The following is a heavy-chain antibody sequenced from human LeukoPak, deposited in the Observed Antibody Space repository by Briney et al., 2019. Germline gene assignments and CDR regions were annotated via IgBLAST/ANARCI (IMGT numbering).Heavy chain of an antibody. V-gene: IGHV4-4*07. CDR2: IYTSGST. D-gene: IGHD3-3*01. J-gene: IGHJ4*02. CDR1: GGSISSYY. CDR3: ARAPYYDFWSGYYTLDY. Sequence: PSETLSFTCTVSGGSISSYYWSWIRQPAGNGLEWIGRIYTSGSTNYNPSLKSRVTMSVDTSKNQFSLKLSSVTAADTAVYYCARAPYYDFWSGYYTLDYWGQGTLVTVSS.